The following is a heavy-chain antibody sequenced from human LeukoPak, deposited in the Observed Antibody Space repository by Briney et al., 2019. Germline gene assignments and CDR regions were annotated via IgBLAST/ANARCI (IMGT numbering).Heavy chain of an antibody. CDR3: TCLARTVVTHY. CDR1: GFTFSNAW. Sequence: GGSLRLSCAASGFTFSNAWMSWVRQAPGKGLEWVGRIESKTDGGTTDYAAPVKGRFTISRDDSKNTLYLQMNSLKTEDTAVYYCTCLARTVVTHYWGQGTLVTVSS. V-gene: IGHV3-15*04. CDR2: IESKTDGGTT. J-gene: IGHJ4*02. D-gene: IGHD4-23*01.